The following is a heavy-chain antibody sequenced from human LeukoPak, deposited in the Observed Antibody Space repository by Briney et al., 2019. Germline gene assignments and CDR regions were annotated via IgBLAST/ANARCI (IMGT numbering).Heavy chain of an antibody. CDR3: ARGLVATVPGHAFDI. D-gene: IGHD5-12*01. Sequence: SQTLSLTCTVSGGSISSGDYYWSWLRQPPGKGLEWIGYIYYSGSTYYNPSLKSRVTISVDTSKNQFSLKLSSVTAADTAVYYCARGLVATVPGHAFDIWGQGTMVTVSS. V-gene: IGHV4-30-4*01. J-gene: IGHJ3*02. CDR1: GGSISSGDYY. CDR2: IYYSGST.